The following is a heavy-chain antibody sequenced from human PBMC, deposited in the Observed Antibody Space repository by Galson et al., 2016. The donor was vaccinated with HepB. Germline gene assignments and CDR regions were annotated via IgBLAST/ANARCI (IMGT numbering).Heavy chain of an antibody. Sequence: SLRLSCAASGFTFSSYGMHWVRQAPGKGLEWVAVIWYDGSNKYYADSVKGRFTISRDNSKNTLYLQMNSLRAEDTAVYYCARDPKVELWPPDYWGQGTLVTVSS. CDR2: IWYDGSNK. V-gene: IGHV3-33*01. CDR3: ARDPKVELWPPDY. J-gene: IGHJ4*02. D-gene: IGHD5-18*01. CDR1: GFTFSSYG.